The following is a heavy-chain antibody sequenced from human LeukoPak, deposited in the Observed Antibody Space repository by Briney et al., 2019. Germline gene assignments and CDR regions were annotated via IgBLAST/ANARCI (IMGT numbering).Heavy chain of an antibody. V-gene: IGHV3-23*01. Sequence: GGSLRLSCAASGITFSSHAMNWVRQAPGKGLQWVSSISGSGGSTNYADSVQGRFTISRDNSMDTLYLQMNSLRPEDAAVYYCAKDQYLSGRGWETYLIGNWGRGTLVAVSS. J-gene: IGHJ4*02. D-gene: IGHD1-26*01. CDR2: ISGSGGST. CDR3: AKDQYLSGRGWETYLIGN. CDR1: GITFSSHA.